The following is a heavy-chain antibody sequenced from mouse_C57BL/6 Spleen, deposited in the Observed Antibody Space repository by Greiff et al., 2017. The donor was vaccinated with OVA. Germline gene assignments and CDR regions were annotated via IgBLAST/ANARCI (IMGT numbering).Heavy chain of an antibody. J-gene: IGHJ2*01. V-gene: IGHV1-53*01. Sequence: QVQLKQPGTELVKPGASVKLSCKASGYTFTSYWMHWVKQRPGQGLEWIGNINPSNGGTNYNEKFKSKATLTVDKSSSTAYMQLSSLTSEDSAVYYCASVGAYYSNLSDYWGQGTTLTVSS. CDR3: ASVGAYYSNLSDY. CDR1: GYTFTSYW. CDR2: INPSNGGT. D-gene: IGHD2-5*01.